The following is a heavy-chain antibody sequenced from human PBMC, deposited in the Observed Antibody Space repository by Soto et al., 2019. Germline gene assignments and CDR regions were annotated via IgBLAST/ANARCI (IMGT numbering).Heavy chain of an antibody. CDR2: ISAYIGNT. CDR3: ARDEGITIFGVVIKFDY. CDR1: GYTFSSYG. V-gene: IGHV1-18*04. J-gene: IGHJ4*02. Sequence: QVQLVQSGAEVKKPGASVKVSCKASGYTFSSYGISWVRQAPGQGLEWMGWISAYIGNTNYAQKFQGRVTMTTDTSTSTAYMELRSLRSDDTAVYYCARDEGITIFGVVIKFDYWGQGTLVTVSS. D-gene: IGHD3-3*01.